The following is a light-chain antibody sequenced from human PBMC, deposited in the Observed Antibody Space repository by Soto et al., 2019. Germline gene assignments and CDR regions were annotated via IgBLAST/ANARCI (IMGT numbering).Light chain of an antibody. CDR3: QQANTFALT. V-gene: IGKV3-20*01. J-gene: IGKJ4*01. Sequence: EIVLTQSPGTLSLSPGERASLSSSASQGVSSTYLAWYQQKPGQAPRLLIYGASSRATGIPDRFSGSGSGTDFTLTISSLQPEDFATYYCQQANTFALTFGGGTKVDIK. CDR1: QGVSSTY. CDR2: GAS.